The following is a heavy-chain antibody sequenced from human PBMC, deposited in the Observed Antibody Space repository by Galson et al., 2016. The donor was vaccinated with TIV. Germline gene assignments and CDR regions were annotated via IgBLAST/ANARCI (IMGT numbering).Heavy chain of an antibody. CDR2: INPDTGGT. V-gene: IGHV1-2*02. D-gene: IGHD3-22*01. J-gene: IGHJ4*02. CDR1: RYTFNDYY. CDR3: ARGASDSRGFDF. Sequence: QSGAEVKKPGASVKVSCKASRYTFNDYYIHWVRQAPGQGLESMGWINPDTGGTSYVGKFQGRVAMTREASISTAYMDLSRLRSDDTAVYYCARGASDSRGFDFWGQGTLVSVSS.